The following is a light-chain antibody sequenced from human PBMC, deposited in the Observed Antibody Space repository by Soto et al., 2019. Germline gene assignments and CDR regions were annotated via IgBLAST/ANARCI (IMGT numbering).Light chain of an antibody. CDR2: DVT. Sequence: QSALTQSASVSGSPGQSITISCTGTSSDVGGYNFVSWYQQHPGKAPKLIIHDVTNRPSGVSTRFSGSKSGNTASLTISGLQAEDEAVYYCCSHSSSITWMFGGGTKLTVL. J-gene: IGLJ3*02. CDR3: CSHSSSITWM. V-gene: IGLV2-14*03. CDR1: SSDVGGYNF.